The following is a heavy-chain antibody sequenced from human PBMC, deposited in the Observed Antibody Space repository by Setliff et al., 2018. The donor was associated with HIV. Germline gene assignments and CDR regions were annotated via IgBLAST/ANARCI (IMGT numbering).Heavy chain of an antibody. CDR1: GFTFSSYA. D-gene: IGHD3-9*01. V-gene: IGHV3-23*01. CDR2: ISSNGGST. CDR3: AREPHELRYFDWLLYPAYYYYGMDV. Sequence: PGGSLRLSCAASGFTFSSYAMSWVRQAPGKGLEWVSAISSNGGSTYYADSVKGRFTISRDNSKNSLYLQMNSLRAEDTAVYYCAREPHELRYFDWLLYPAYYYYGMDVWGQGTTVTVSS. J-gene: IGHJ6*02.